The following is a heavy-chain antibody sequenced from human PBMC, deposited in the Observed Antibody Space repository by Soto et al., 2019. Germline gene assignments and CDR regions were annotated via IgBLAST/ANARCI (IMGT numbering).Heavy chain of an antibody. CDR3: ARESRYSNYVRSDFDY. Sequence: GGSLRLSCAASGFTFSRYSMNWVRQAPGKGLEWVSSISSSSSYIYYADSVNGRFTISRDNAKNSLYLQMNSLRAEDTAVYYCARESRYSNYVRSDFDYWGQGTLVTVSS. CDR1: GFTFSRYS. D-gene: IGHD4-4*01. V-gene: IGHV3-21*01. J-gene: IGHJ4*02. CDR2: ISSSSSYI.